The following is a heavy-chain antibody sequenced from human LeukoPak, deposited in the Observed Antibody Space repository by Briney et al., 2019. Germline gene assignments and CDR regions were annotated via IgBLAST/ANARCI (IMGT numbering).Heavy chain of an antibody. Sequence: SETLALTCNVSGGSFTNYYWSWIRQPPGKGLEWIGYIYYSGSTNYNPSLKSRVTISVDTSKNQFSLKLSSVTAADTAVYYCARHGGDYVWGSYRLSFDYWGQGTLVTVSS. CDR2: IYYSGST. CDR3: ARHGGDYVWGSYRLSFDY. CDR1: GGSFTNYY. D-gene: IGHD3-16*02. V-gene: IGHV4-59*08. J-gene: IGHJ4*02.